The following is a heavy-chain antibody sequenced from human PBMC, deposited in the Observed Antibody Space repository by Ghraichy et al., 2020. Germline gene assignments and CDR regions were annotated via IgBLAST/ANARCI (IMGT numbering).Heavy chain of an antibody. CDR2: ISGSGGST. J-gene: IGHJ4*02. D-gene: IGHD3-16*02. CDR3: AKDRDYDYVWGSYRHTYFDY. CDR1: GFTFSSYA. Sequence: GGSLRLSCAASGFTFSSYAMSWVRQAPGKGLEWVSAISGSGGSTYYADSVKGRFTISRDNSKNTLYLQMNSLRAEDTAVYYCAKDRDYDYVWGSYRHTYFDYWGQGTQVTVCS. V-gene: IGHV3-23*01.